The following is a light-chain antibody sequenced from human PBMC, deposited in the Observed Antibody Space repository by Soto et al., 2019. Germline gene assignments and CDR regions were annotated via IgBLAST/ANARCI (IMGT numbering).Light chain of an antibody. J-gene: IGKJ2*01. CDR1: QSVSSSY. CDR2: GAS. CDR3: QQYGSSLYT. V-gene: IGKV3-20*01. Sequence: EIVLTQSPGTLSLSPGERATLSCRASQSVSSSYLAWYQQKPGQAPRLLIYGASSRATGIPDRFSGSGSGTDFTLTISRLESEDLAVYYCQQYGSSLYTFGQGTMLEI.